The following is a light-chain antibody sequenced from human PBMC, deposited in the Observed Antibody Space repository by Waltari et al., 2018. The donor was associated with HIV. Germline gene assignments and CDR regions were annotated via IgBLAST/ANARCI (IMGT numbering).Light chain of an antibody. Sequence: SVPNQSPSAAGPPGQRVTIHCSGSSSNTGRNTVPWYQQFPGTAPKLLIYIDGQRASGVPERFSGSKSATSASLASSGLRSEDEADYDCATWDDSLNAWVFGGGTKLTVL. CDR3: ATWDDSLNAWV. V-gene: IGLV1-44*01. CDR1: SSNTGRNT. CDR2: IDG. J-gene: IGLJ3*02.